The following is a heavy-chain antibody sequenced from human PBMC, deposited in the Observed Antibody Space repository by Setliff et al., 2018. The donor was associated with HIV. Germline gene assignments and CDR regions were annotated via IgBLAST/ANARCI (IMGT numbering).Heavy chain of an antibody. Sequence: PSETLSLTCAVYGGSFSGYYWTWIRQPPGKGLEWIADINHKTNANYNPSLKSRVIISVDTSKNQFSLNLTSVTAADTGLYFCARAVYGGTYSWFYSWGQGSLVTVSS. J-gene: IGHJ5*01. CDR2: INHKTNA. CDR3: ARAVYGGTYSWFYS. D-gene: IGHD1-26*01. V-gene: IGHV4-34*01. CDR1: GGSFSGYY.